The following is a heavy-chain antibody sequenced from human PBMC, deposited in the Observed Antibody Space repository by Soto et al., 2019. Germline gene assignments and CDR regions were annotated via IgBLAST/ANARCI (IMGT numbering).Heavy chain of an antibody. D-gene: IGHD6-13*01. CDR2: INPNSGGT. J-gene: IGHJ4*02. Sequence: GASVKVSCKASGYTFTGDYMHWVRQAPGQGLEWMGWINPNSGGTNYAQKFQGWVTMTEDTSTDTAYMELSSLRSEDTAVYYCATGRGEDIAAAVLDYWGQGTPVTV. CDR3: ATGRGEDIAAAVLDY. V-gene: IGHV1-2*04. CDR1: GYTFTGDY.